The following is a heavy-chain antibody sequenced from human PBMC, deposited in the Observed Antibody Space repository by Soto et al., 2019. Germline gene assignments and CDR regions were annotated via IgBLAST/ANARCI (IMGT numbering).Heavy chain of an antibody. CDR2: INPNSGGT. CDR1: GYTFIAYY. D-gene: IGHD3-22*01. Sequence: GASVKVSCKASGYTFIAYYMHWVRQAPGQGPEWVGWINPNSGGTNYAQKFQGRVTMTRDTSITTAYMELSSLTSDDTALYYCACLTPASSGDTIWGQGTMVTVSS. CDR3: ACLTPASSGDTI. J-gene: IGHJ3*02. V-gene: IGHV1-2*02.